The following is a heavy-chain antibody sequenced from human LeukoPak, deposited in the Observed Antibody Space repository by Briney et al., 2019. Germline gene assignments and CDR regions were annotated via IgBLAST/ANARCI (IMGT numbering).Heavy chain of an antibody. CDR3: ARAPYYYGSGSYRWFDP. CDR2: INHSGST. D-gene: IGHD3-10*01. V-gene: IGHV4-34*01. CDR1: GGSFSGYY. J-gene: IGHJ5*02. Sequence: PSETLSLTCAVYGGSFSGYYWSWIRQPPGKGLEWIGEINHSGSTNYNPSLKSRVTISVDTSKNQFSLKLSSATAADTAVYYCARAPYYYGSGSYRWFDPWGQGTLVTVSS.